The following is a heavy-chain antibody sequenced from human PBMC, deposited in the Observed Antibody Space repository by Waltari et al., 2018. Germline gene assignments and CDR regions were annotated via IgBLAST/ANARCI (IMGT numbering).Heavy chain of an antibody. CDR2: VFHSGTT. J-gene: IGHJ5*02. V-gene: IGHV4-39*01. Sequence: QLQLQESGPGLVKPSETLSLTCTVSGGSISNNNYYWGWIRQPPGQGLEYSASVFHSGTTNYNASLKSRVTISVDTSKNQCSMKLASVTAADTAVYYCARLEYYYDISGYVFDPWGQGTLVTVSS. CDR3: ARLEYYYDISGYVFDP. CDR1: GGSISNNNYY. D-gene: IGHD3-22*01.